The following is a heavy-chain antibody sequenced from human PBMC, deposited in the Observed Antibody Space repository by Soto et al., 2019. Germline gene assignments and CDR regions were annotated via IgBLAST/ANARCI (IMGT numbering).Heavy chain of an antibody. CDR3: ASIYGSGSYAFDI. J-gene: IGHJ3*02. V-gene: IGHV1-2*04. CDR2: INPNSGGT. Sequence: ASVKVSCKASGYTFTGYYMHWVRQAPGQGLEWMGWINPNSGGTNYAQKFQGWVTMTRDTSISTAYMELSRLRSDDTAVYYCASIYGSGSYAFDIWGQGTMVTVSS. CDR1: GYTFTGYY. D-gene: IGHD3-10*01.